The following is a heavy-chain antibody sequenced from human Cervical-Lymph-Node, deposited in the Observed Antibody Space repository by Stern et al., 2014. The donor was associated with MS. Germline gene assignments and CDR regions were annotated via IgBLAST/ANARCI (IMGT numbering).Heavy chain of an antibody. Sequence: QVQLVQSGAEVKKPGASVKVSCTASGYTFTGFFLHWVRQAPGQGLEWVGWINPNTGVTKSAQKFQGWVTLTRDTPINTVYMELNRLKSDDTAVFYCARGYPFFDNWGQGTLVTVSS. J-gene: IGHJ4*02. V-gene: IGHV1-2*04. D-gene: IGHD2-15*01. CDR1: GYTFTGFF. CDR3: ARGYPFFDN. CDR2: INPNTGVT.